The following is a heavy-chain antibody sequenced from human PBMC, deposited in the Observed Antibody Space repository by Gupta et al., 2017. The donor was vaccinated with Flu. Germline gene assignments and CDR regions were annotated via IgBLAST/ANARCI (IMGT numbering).Heavy chain of an antibody. D-gene: IGHD3-10*01. V-gene: IGHV3-64D*06. CDR3: LKLQYYYASGTPY. CDR2: ISSNGGST. Sequence: EVQLVESGGGLVQTGGSLRLSCSASGLTFSDYAMHWVRQAPGKGLEYVSAISSNGGSTYYAASVKGRFTISRDNSKNTLYLQMSSLRAEDTAGYYCLKLQYYYASGTPYWGQGTLVTVSA. CDR1: GLTFSDYA. J-gene: IGHJ4*02.